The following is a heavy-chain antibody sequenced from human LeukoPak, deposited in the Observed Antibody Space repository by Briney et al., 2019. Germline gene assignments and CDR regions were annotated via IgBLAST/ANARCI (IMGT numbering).Heavy chain of an antibody. D-gene: IGHD3-3*01. J-gene: IGHJ3*02. Sequence: SQTLSLTCTVSSGSISSGSYYWSWIRQPAGKGLEWIGRIYTSGSTNYNPSLKSRVTISVDTSKNQFSLKLSSVTAADTAVYYCARGAYDFWSGDASGAFDIWGQGTMVTVSS. CDR1: SGSISSGSYY. CDR2: IYTSGST. V-gene: IGHV4-61*02. CDR3: ARGAYDFWSGDASGAFDI.